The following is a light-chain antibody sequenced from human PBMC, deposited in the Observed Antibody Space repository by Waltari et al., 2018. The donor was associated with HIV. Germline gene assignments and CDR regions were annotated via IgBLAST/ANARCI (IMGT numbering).Light chain of an antibody. CDR1: TSNIGRFN. Sequence: QSVLTQPPSASGAPGQRVTISCSGSTSNIGRFNVLWYQHLPETAPTLLIHVNNYRPSGVPDRFSGSKSGTSASLAISGLQSEDEADYYCAVWDGSLSAYVFGPGTTVTV. CDR3: AVWDGSLSAYV. V-gene: IGLV1-44*01. J-gene: IGLJ1*01. CDR2: VNN.